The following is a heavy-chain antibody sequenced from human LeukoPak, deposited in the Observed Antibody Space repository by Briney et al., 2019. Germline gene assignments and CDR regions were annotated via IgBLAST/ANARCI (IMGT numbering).Heavy chain of an antibody. D-gene: IGHD5-18*01. CDR1: GGSISSGGYY. J-gene: IGHJ4*02. CDR3: ARFSYGYIPNYFDY. V-gene: IGHV4-31*03. Sequence: SQTLSLTCTVSGGSISSGGYYWSWIRQHPGKGLEWIGYIYYSGSTYYNPSLKSRVTISVDTSKNQFSLKLSSVTAADTAVYYCARFSYGYIPNYFDYWGQGTLVIVSS. CDR2: IYYSGST.